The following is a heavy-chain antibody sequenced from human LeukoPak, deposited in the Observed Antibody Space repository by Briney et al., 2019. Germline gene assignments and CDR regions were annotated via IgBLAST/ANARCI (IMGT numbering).Heavy chain of an antibody. CDR1: GFTFSSYA. CDR2: ISGSGGST. V-gene: IGHV3-23*01. CDR3: AKNNILTGYDLYYFDY. Sequence: GASLRLSCAASGFTFSSYAMSWVRQAPGKGLEWVSAISGSGGSTYYTDSVKGRFTISRDNSKNTLYLQMNSLRAEDTAVYYCAKNNILTGYDLYYFDYWGQGTLVTVPS. D-gene: IGHD3-9*01. J-gene: IGHJ4*02.